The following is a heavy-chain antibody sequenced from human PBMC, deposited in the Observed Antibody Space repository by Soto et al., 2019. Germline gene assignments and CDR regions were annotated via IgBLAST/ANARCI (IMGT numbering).Heavy chain of an antibody. Sequence: EVQLVESGGGLVQPGRSLRLSCAASGFTFDDYAMHWVRQAPGKGLEWVSGISWNSGSIGYADSVKGRFTISRDNAKNSLYKQMNSLGAEDKALYYCATGGQLLTEGGGYWGQGTLVTVSS. CDR2: ISWNSGSI. J-gene: IGHJ4*02. D-gene: IGHD2-2*01. CDR3: ATGGQLLTEGGGY. V-gene: IGHV3-9*01. CDR1: GFTFDDYA.